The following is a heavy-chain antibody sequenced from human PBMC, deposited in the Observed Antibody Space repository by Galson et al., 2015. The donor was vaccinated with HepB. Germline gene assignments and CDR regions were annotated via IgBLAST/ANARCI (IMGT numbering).Heavy chain of an antibody. Sequence: SLRLSCAASGFTFSSYNMNWVRQAPGKGLEWVSYISSSTSSIYYADSVKGRFTISRDNAKNSLYLQMNSLRDEDTAVYYCARNFASGYGYYFDYWGQGTLVTVSS. CDR2: ISSSTSSI. CDR3: ARNFASGYGYYFDY. D-gene: IGHD3-3*01. J-gene: IGHJ4*02. V-gene: IGHV3-48*02. CDR1: GFTFSSYN.